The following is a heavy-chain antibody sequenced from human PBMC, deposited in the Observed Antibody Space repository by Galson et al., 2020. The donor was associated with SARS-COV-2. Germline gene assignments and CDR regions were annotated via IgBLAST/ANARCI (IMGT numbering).Heavy chain of an antibody. V-gene: IGHV3-21*01. CDR1: GFTFSSYS. D-gene: IGHD6-13*01. Sequence: GESLKISCAASGFTFSSYSMNWVRQAPGKGLEWVSSISSSSSYIYYADSVKGRFTISRDNAKNSLYLQMNSRRAEDTAVYYCASAWPFIAAAGTYYYYDGMDGWGQGTKVTVAS. CDR2: ISSSSSYI. CDR3: ASAWPFIAAAGTYYYYDGMDG. J-gene: IGHJ6*02.